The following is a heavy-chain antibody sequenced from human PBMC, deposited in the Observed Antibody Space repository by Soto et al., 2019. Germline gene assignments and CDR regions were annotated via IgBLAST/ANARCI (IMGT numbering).Heavy chain of an antibody. Sequence: EVQLVESGGGLVQPGGSLRLSCAASGFTFSSYSMNWVRQAPGKGLEWVSYISSSSSTIYYADSVKGRFTISRDNAKNSLYLQMNSRRGEDTAVYYCAGDSGGRIMITFGGVGGADVWGKGTTVTVSS. J-gene: IGHJ6*04. D-gene: IGHD3-16*01. CDR3: AGDSGGRIMITFGGVGGADV. CDR2: ISSSSSTI. CDR1: GFTFSSYS. V-gene: IGHV3-48*01.